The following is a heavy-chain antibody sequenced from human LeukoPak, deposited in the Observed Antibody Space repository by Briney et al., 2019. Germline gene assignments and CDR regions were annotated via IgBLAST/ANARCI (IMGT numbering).Heavy chain of an antibody. CDR2: INTNTGNP. Sequence: ASVKVSCKASGYTFTSYAMNWVRQAPGQGLEWMGWINTNTGNPTYAQGFTGRFVFSLDTSVSTAYLQISSLKAEDTAVYYCARDDMVRGVIIDQNWGQGTLVTVSS. V-gene: IGHV7-4-1*02. CDR1: GYTFTSYA. D-gene: IGHD3-10*01. CDR3: ARDDMVRGVIIDQN. J-gene: IGHJ4*02.